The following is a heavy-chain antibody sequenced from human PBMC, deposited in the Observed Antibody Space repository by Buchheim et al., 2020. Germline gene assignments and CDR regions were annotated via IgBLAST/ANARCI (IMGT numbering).Heavy chain of an antibody. D-gene: IGHD2-2*01. CDR3: AKDRRRYCSSTSCSVGDS. V-gene: IGHV3-30*18. CDR2: ISYDGSNK. J-gene: IGHJ4*02. Sequence: QVQLVESGGGVVQPGRSLRLSCAASGFTFSSYGMHWVRQAPGKGLVWVAVISYDGSNKYYADSVKGRFTISRDNSQNTLYLQMNSLRAEDTAVYYCAKDRRRYCSSTSCSVGDSWGQGTL. CDR1: GFTFSSYG.